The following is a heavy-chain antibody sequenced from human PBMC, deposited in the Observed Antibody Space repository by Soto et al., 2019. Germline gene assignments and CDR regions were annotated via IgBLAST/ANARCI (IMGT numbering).Heavy chain of an antibody. CDR1: GGSISSYY. V-gene: IGHV4-39*01. CDR2: IYYSGST. J-gene: IGHJ4*02. D-gene: IGHD7-27*01. Sequence: SETLCLTCTVSGGSISSYYWGWIRRPPGKGLEWIGSIYYSGSTYYNPSLKSRVTISVDTSKNQFSLKLSSVTAADTAVYYCARRWGYSFDYWGQGTLVTVSS. CDR3: ARRWGYSFDY.